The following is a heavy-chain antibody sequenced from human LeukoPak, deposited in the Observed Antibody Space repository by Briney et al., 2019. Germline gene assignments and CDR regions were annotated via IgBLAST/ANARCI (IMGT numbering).Heavy chain of an antibody. CDR3: ARDPSGVAPPPGDY. J-gene: IGHJ4*02. Sequence: GGSLRLSCAASGFTFSSYSMNWVRQAPGKGLEWVSYISSSGSTIYYADSVKGRFTISRDNAKNSLYLQMNSLRAEDAAVYYCARDPSGVAPPPGDYWGQGTLVTVSS. V-gene: IGHV3-48*04. CDR1: GFTFSSYS. D-gene: IGHD3-10*01. CDR2: ISSSGSTI.